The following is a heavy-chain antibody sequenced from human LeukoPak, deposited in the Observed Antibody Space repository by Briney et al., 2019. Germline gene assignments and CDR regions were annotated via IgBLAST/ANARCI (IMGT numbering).Heavy chain of an antibody. J-gene: IGHJ5*02. CDR2: ISSSSSYI. D-gene: IGHD2-21*02. V-gene: IGHV3-21*01. CDR1: GFTFSSYS. Sequence: GGSLRLSCAASGFTFSSYSMNWVRQAPGKGLEWVSSISSSSSYIYYADSVKGRFTISRDNAKNSLYLQTNSLRAEDTAVYYCARGYCGGDCYLPDWFDPWGQGTLVTVSS. CDR3: ARGYCGGDCYLPDWFDP.